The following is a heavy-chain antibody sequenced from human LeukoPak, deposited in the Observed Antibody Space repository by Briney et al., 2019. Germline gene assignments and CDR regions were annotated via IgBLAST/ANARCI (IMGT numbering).Heavy chain of an antibody. J-gene: IGHJ4*02. Sequence: ASVKLLYEASGYTYTVYYIQWVRQAPGQGLEWMGWINPNSGGTNYAQKFQGRVTMTRDTSISTAYMELSRLRSDDTAVYYCARPINYYDSRGYYTETWGQRALVTVSS. D-gene: IGHD3-22*01. V-gene: IGHV1-2*02. CDR3: ARPINYYDSRGYYTET. CDR2: INPNSGGT. CDR1: GYTYTVYY.